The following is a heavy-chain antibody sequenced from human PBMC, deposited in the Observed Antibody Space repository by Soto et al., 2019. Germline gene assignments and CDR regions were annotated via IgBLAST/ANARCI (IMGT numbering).Heavy chain of an antibody. CDR2: ISAYNGNT. CDR3: ARAHPNYYGSGSYDY. J-gene: IGHJ4*02. CDR1: GYTFTSYG. Sequence: ASVKVSCKASGYTFTSYGISWVRQAPGQGLEWMGWISAYNGNTNYAQKLQGRVTMTTDTSTSTAYMELRSLRSDDTALYFCARAHPNYYGSGSYDYWGQGTLVTVSS. D-gene: IGHD3-10*01. V-gene: IGHV1-18*01.